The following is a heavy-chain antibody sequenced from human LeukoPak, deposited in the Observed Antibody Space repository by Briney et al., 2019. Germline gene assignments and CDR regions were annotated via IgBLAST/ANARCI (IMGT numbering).Heavy chain of an antibody. J-gene: IGHJ4*02. D-gene: IGHD3-22*01. Sequence: PGGSLRLSCAASGFTFSSYEMNWVRQAPGKGLEWVSYISSSGSTIYYADSVKGRFTISRDNAKNSLYLQMNSLRAEDTAVYYCARVSDYDNPQGVFDYWGQGTLVTVSS. V-gene: IGHV3-48*03. CDR3: ARVSDYDNPQGVFDY. CDR1: GFTFSSYE. CDR2: ISSSGSTI.